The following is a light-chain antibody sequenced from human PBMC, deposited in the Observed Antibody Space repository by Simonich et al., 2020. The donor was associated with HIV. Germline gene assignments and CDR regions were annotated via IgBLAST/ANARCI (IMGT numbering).Light chain of an antibody. CDR3: QQYDNLPPYT. Sequence: DIQMTQSPSSLSASVGDRVTITCQASKDNGNYLNWYQQKPGKAPKPLIYDASNLETAVPSRFSGSGSGTDFPFTISRLQPEDIATYYCQQYDNLPPYTFGQGTKLEIK. CDR1: KDNGNY. V-gene: IGKV1-33*01. CDR2: DAS. J-gene: IGKJ2*01.